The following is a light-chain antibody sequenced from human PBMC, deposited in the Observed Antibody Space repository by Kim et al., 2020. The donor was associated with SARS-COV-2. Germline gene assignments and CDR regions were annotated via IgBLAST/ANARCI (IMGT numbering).Light chain of an antibody. Sequence: DIQMTQSPSTLSASVGDGVTITCRASQTTSTWLAWYQQKPGRAPKLLIHKSSTLQSGVPSRFSGSGSGTEFTLTISSLQSDDFATYYCQQYNSHPYTFGQGTKLEI. CDR1: QTTSTW. V-gene: IGKV1-5*03. CDR2: KSS. J-gene: IGKJ2*01. CDR3: QQYNSHPYT.